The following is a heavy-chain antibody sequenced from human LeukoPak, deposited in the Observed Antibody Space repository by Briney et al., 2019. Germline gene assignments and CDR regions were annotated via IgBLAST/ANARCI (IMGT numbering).Heavy chain of an antibody. CDR1: GGTFSSYA. CDR3: ASSFDYGDYSYYYYYYMDV. D-gene: IGHD4-17*01. Sequence: GASVKVSCKASGGTFSSYAISWVRQAPGQGLEWMGGIIPIFGTANYAQKFQGRVTITADKSTSTAYMELSSLRSEDTAVYYCASSFDYGDYSYYYYYYMDVWGKGTTVTVSS. V-gene: IGHV1-69*06. J-gene: IGHJ6*03. CDR2: IIPIFGTA.